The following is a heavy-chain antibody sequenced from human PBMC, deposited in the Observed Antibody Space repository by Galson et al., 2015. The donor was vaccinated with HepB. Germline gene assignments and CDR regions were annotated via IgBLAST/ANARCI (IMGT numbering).Heavy chain of an antibody. CDR3: AKDLGSSSPGFDY. D-gene: IGHD6-6*01. J-gene: IGHJ4*02. CDR1: GFAFSSYG. V-gene: IGHV3-30*18. Sequence: SLRLSCAASGFAFSSYGMHWVRQAPGKGLEWVAVISYDGSNKYYADSVKGRFTISRDNSKNTLYLQMNSLRAEDTAVYYCAKDLGSSSPGFDYWGQGTLVTVSS. CDR2: ISYDGSNK.